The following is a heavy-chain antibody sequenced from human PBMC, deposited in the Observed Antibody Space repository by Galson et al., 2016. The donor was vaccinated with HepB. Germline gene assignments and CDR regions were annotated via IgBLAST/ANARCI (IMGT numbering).Heavy chain of an antibody. J-gene: IGHJ6*02. D-gene: IGHD1-14*01. Sequence: SLRLSCAASQFTFVDYSFNWVRQAPGKGLEWVSGIGGSGGSINYADSVKGRFTISRDNPKNTLYLQMNSLRAEDTAVYYCAKGPTGYYYYGMDVWGQGTTVTVSS. CDR1: QFTFVDYS. V-gene: IGHV3-23*01. CDR3: AKGPTGYYYYGMDV. CDR2: IGGSGGSI.